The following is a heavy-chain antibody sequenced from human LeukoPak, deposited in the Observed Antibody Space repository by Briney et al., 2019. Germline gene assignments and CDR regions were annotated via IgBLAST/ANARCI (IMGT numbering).Heavy chain of an antibody. CDR1: GYTFTNHG. CDR2: ISTYNGNT. J-gene: IGHJ3*02. D-gene: IGHD4-17*01. CDR3: ARSGGWAYGDYDGFIAFDI. Sequence: GASVKVSCKASGYTFTNHGISRVRQAPGQGLEWMGWISTYNGNTNYAQKLQGRVTMTTDTSTSTAYMELRSLRSDDTAVYYCARSGGWAYGDYDGFIAFDIWGQGTMVTVSS. V-gene: IGHV1-18*01.